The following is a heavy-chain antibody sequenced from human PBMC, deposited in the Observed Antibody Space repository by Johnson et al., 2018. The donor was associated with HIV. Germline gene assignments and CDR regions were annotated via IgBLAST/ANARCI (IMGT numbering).Heavy chain of an antibody. CDR2: INSDGSST. Sequence: EVQLVESGGGLVQPGGSLRLSCAASGFTFSSYWMHWVRQAPGKGLVWVSRINSDGSSTSYADSVKGRFTISRDNAKNTLYLQMNSLRAEDTAVYYCARGLHTGDCSGGSCYGARAFDIWGQGTMVTVSS. CDR1: GFTFSSYW. D-gene: IGHD2-15*01. J-gene: IGHJ3*02. V-gene: IGHV3-74*02. CDR3: ARGLHTGDCSGGSCYGARAFDI.